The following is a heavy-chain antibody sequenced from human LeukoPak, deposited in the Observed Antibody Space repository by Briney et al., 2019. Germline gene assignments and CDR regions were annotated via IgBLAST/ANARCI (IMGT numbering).Heavy chain of an antibody. J-gene: IGHJ4*02. Sequence: PSETLSLTCTVSGGSISNHYWNWIRQPPGKGLQWIGYIYRSGSTDYNTSLKCRVSISVAMSKNQISLKLNSVTAADTAVFYCARNGEADYSDTAGLLFDYWGQGALVTVAS. V-gene: IGHV4-59*11. CDR1: GGSISNHY. CDR2: IYRSGST. CDR3: ARNGEADYSDTAGLLFDY. D-gene: IGHD3-22*01.